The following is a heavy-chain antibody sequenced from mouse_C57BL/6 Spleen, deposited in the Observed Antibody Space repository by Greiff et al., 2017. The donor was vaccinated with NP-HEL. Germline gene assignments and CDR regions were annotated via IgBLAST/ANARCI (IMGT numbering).Heavy chain of an antibody. CDR3: ATLITTVGYAMDY. CDR2: IDPSDSYT. D-gene: IGHD1-1*01. J-gene: IGHJ4*01. CDR1: GYTFTSYW. V-gene: IGHV1-50*01. Sequence: QVQLQQPGAELVKPGASVKLSCKASGYTFTSYWMQWVKQRPGQGLEWIGEIDPSDSYTNYNQKFKGKATLTVDTSSSTAYMQLSSLTSEDSAVYYCATLITTVGYAMDYWGQGTSVTVSS.